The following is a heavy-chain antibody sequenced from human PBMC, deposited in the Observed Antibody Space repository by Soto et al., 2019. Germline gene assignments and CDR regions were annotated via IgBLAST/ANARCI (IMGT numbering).Heavy chain of an antibody. CDR2: ISYDGSNK. CDR1: GFTFSSYA. Sequence: GGSLRLSCAASGFTFSSYAMHWVRQAPGKGLEWVAVISYDGSNKYYADSVKGRFTISRDNSKNTLYLQMNSLRAEDTAVYYCTRAYCGGDCYSPHYWGQGTLVTVSS. V-gene: IGHV3-30-3*01. J-gene: IGHJ4*02. D-gene: IGHD2-21*02. CDR3: TRAYCGGDCYSPHY.